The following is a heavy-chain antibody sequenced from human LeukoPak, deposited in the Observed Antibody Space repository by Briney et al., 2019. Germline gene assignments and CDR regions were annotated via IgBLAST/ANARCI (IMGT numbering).Heavy chain of an antibody. CDR2: SYYTGST. D-gene: IGHD2-15*01. CDR1: GGSIASASYY. V-gene: IGHV4-39*01. Sequence: SETLSLTCAVSGGSIASASYYWGWIRQPPGKGLEWIGSSYYTGSTYYNPSLKSRVTISLDTSKDHFSLKLTSVTAADTAVYYCARQPALSYCSGGTCWFDPWGQGILVTVSS. J-gene: IGHJ5*02. CDR3: ARQPALSYCSGGTCWFDP.